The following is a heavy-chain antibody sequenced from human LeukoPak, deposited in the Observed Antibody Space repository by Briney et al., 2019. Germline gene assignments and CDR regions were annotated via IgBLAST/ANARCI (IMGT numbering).Heavy chain of an antibody. J-gene: IGHJ5*02. Sequence: GGSLRLSCAASGFTFSSFTMNWVRQAPGKGLEWVSSISSTSTYIHYADSVKGRFTISRDNAKNSLYLQMNSLRAEDTAVYYCARLLEMATISWFDPWGQGTLVTVSS. CDR2: ISSTSTYI. CDR3: ARLLEMATISWFDP. V-gene: IGHV3-21*01. D-gene: IGHD5-24*01. CDR1: GFTFSSFT.